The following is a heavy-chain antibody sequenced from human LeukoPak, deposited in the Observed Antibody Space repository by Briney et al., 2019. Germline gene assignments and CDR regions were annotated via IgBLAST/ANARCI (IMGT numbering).Heavy chain of an antibody. CDR1: GGSISGYY. D-gene: IGHD3-3*01. CDR3: AGDFWSGRYNWFDP. CDR2: IYYSGST. V-gene: IGHV4-59*01. Sequence: SETLSLTCTVAGGSISGYYWSWIRQPPGKGLEWIGYIYYSGSTNYNPSLKSRVTISVDTSKNQFSLKLSSVTAADTAVYYCAGDFWSGRYNWFDPWGQGTLVTVSS. J-gene: IGHJ5*02.